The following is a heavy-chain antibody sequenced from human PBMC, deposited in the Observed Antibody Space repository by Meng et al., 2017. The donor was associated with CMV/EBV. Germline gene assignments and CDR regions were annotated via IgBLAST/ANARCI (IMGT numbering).Heavy chain of an antibody. Sequence: GSLRLSCTVSGASITSSSYFWDWIRQSPGKGLEWIGSISYGGSTYYNSSLKSRVTISVDMSKNQFTLKLSSVTAADTAVYYCAKIFPGDYYKYAMDVWGQGTTVTVSS. J-gene: IGHJ6*02. V-gene: IGHV4-39*06. CDR1: GASITSSSYF. D-gene: IGHD3-3*01. CDR2: ISYGGST. CDR3: AKIFPGDYYKYAMDV.